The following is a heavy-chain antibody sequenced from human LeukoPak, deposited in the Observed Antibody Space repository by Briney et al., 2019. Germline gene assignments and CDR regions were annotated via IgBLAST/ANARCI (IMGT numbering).Heavy chain of an antibody. J-gene: IGHJ6*02. CDR1: GFTFSSYW. V-gene: IGHV3-74*01. CDR2: INSDGSST. D-gene: IGHD3-10*01. CDR3: ARDQLLWSGELPHYYYYGMDV. Sequence: PGGSLRLSCAASGFTFSSYWMHWVRQAPGKGLVWVSRINSDGSSTSYADSVKGRFTISRDNAKNTLYLQMNSLRAEDTAVYYCARDQLLWSGELPHYYYYGMDVWGQGTTVTVSS.